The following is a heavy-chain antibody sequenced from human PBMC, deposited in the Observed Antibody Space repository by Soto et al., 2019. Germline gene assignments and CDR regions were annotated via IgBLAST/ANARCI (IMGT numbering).Heavy chain of an antibody. CDR1: GFSFSHYW. CDR3: AESWLHTSY. CDR2: IRPDGRTT. V-gene: IGHV3-74*01. Sequence: WGSMRLSCAASGFSFSHYWMHWVRQAPGKGLVWVSRIRPDGRTTTYADSVKGRFTISRDNAKSTLYLQVNSLTVADGAVYYCAESWLHTSYWGPGTLVTVSS. J-gene: IGHJ4*02. D-gene: IGHD3-10*01.